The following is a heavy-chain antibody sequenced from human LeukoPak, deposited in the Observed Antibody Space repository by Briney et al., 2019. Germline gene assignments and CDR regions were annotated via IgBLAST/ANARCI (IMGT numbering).Heavy chain of an antibody. CDR1: GFSFSSYG. V-gene: IGHV3-48*03. Sequence: LAGGSLRLSCATSGFSFSSYGMNWVRQAPGKGLEWVSYIGGWSSPTDYADSVKGRFIISRDNAKNLLYLQMNNLTVEDTAVYYCARDPGFAVARWGQGSLVFVSS. CDR2: IGGWSSPT. CDR3: ARDPGFAVAR. D-gene: IGHD2-21*01. J-gene: IGHJ4*02.